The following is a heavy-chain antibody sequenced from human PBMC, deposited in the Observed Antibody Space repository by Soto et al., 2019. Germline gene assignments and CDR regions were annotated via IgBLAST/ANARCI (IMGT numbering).Heavy chain of an antibody. CDR1: GFTFSSYN. V-gene: IGHV3-21*01. Sequence: EVQLVESGGGLVKPGGSLRLSCAASGFTFSSYNMNWVRQAPGKGMEWVSWISSSSSYIDYADSVKGRFTISRDNAKNSRYLQMNSLGDEDTAVYYCARDGGRDGDFDFWGQGTLVTVSS. CDR3: ARDGGRDGDFDF. J-gene: IGHJ4*02. CDR2: ISSSSSYI. D-gene: IGHD3-16*01.